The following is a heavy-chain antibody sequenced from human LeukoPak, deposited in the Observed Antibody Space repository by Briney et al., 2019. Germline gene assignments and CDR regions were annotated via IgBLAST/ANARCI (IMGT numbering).Heavy chain of an antibody. CDR1: GGSISYYY. Sequence: SETLSLTCTVSGGSISYYYWSWIRQSPGKGLEWIGYIYYSGTTNYNPSLTSRVTISVDTSKNQFSLQLRSVTAADTAVYYCAREDPQTTVPEGMDVWGQGTTVTVSS. CDR2: IYYSGTT. J-gene: IGHJ6*02. V-gene: IGHV4-59*01. D-gene: IGHD4-17*01. CDR3: AREDPQTTVPEGMDV.